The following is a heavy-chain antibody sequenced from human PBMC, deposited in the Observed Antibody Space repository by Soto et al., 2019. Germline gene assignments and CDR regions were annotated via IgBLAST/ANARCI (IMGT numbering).Heavy chain of an antibody. Sequence: GGSLRLSCAASGFTFSSYAMSWVSQAPGKGLEWVSAISGSGGSTYYADSVKGRFTISRDNSKNTLYLQMNSLRSEDTAVYYCARPRSSGWAGDFQHWGQGTLVTVSS. CDR3: ARPRSSGWAGDFQH. V-gene: IGHV3-23*01. CDR1: GFTFSSYA. CDR2: ISGSGGST. D-gene: IGHD6-19*01. J-gene: IGHJ1*01.